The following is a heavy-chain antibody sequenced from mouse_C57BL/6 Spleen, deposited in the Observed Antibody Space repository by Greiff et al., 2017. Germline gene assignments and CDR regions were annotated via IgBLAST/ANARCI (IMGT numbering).Heavy chain of an antibody. CDR3: ARGPDSSGPWFAY. CDR1: GFTFSDYY. V-gene: IGHV5-16*01. D-gene: IGHD3-2*02. Sequence: EVKLMESEGGLVQPGSSMKLSCTASGFTFSDYYMAWVRQVPEKGLEWVANINYDGSSTYYLDSLKSRFIISRDNAKNILYLQMSSLKSEDTATYYCARGPDSSGPWFAYWGQGTLVTVSA. CDR2: INYDGSST. J-gene: IGHJ3*01.